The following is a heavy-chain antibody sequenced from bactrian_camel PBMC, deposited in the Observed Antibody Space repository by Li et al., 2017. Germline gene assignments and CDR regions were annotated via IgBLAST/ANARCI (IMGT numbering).Heavy chain of an antibody. CDR2: KYTSLGIS. CDR1: GFTFSGAP. V-gene: IGHV3S40*01. J-gene: IGHJ4*01. D-gene: IGHD6*01. Sequence: VQLVESGGALVQPGGSLRLSCAASGFTFSGAPMSWVRQAPGKERETVAAKYTSLGISYYADSVKGRFTISRDNAKNSVYLQMNSLKPEDTAVYYCVRDVYGRIYVGRCDPGDPGHRL.